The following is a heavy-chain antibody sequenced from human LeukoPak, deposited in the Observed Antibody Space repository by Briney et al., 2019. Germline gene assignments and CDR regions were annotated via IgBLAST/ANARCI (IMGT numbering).Heavy chain of an antibody. CDR3: ARGHIYYFDY. CDR2: MYYSGST. CDR1: GVSSSGYY. Sequence: SETLSLTCTVSGVSSSGYYWTWIRQPPGKGLEWIGYMYYSGSTNYNPSLKSRVTISVDTSKNQLSLKLRSVTAADTAVYYCARGHIYYFDYWGQGTLVTVSS. D-gene: IGHD3-3*02. V-gene: IGHV4-59*01. J-gene: IGHJ4*02.